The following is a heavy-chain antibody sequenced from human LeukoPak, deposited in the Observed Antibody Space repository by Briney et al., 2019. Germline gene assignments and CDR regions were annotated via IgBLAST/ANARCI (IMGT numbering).Heavy chain of an antibody. CDR1: GFTFSSYA. CDR2: ISGSGGST. J-gene: IGHJ4*02. V-gene: IGHV3-23*01. Sequence: GGSLRPSCAASGFTFSSYAMSWVRQAPGKGLEWVSAISGSGGSTYYADSVKGRFTISRDNSKNTLYLQMNSLRAEDTAVYYCAKFTGDWPPRDYFDYWGQGTLVTVSS. CDR3: AKFTGDWPPRDYFDY. D-gene: IGHD7-27*01.